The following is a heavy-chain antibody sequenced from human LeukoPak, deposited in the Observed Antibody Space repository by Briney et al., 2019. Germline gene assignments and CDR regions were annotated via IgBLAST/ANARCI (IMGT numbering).Heavy chain of an antibody. CDR3: AKNGEPTYYYYGMDV. D-gene: IGHD4-17*01. CDR1: GFTFSSYA. CDR2: ISGSGGST. J-gene: IGHJ6*02. V-gene: IGHV3-23*01. Sequence: GGSLRLSCAASGFTFSSYAMSWVRQAPGKGLEWVSAISGSGGSTYYADSVKGRSTISRDNSKNTLYLQMNSLRAEDTAVYYCAKNGEPTYYYYGMDVWGQGTTVTVSS.